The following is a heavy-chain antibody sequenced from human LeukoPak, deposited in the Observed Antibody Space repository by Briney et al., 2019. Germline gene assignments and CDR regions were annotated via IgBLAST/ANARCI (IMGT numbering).Heavy chain of an antibody. CDR2: AYYRSKWYK. CDR3: ARDGHAPQSPYYFGY. CDR1: GDIVSSNSAA. V-gene: IGHV6-1*01. J-gene: IGHJ4*02. Sequence: SQTLSLTCAISGDIVSSNSAAWNWIRQSPSRGLEWLGRAYYRSKWYKDYAESVKSRVTINTDTSKNQFSLQLNSVTPEDTAVYYCARDGHAPQSPYYFGYWGQGTLVTVSS.